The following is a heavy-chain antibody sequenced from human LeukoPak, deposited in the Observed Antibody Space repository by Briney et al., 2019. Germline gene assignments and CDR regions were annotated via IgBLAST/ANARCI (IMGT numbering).Heavy chain of an antibody. CDR2: IYYSGST. V-gene: IGHV4-59*08. CDR1: GGSISSYY. D-gene: IGHD6-13*01. CDR3: ARRVAAAGTEYGMDV. J-gene: IGHJ6*02. Sequence: SETLSLTCTVSGGSISSYYWSWIRQPPGKGLEWIGYIYYSGSTNYNPSLKSRVTISVDTSKNQFSLKLSSVAAADTAVYYCARRVAAAGTEYGMDVWGQGTTVTVSS.